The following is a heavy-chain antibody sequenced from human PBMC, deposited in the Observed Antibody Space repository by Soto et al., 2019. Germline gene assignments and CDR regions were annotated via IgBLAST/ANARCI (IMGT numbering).Heavy chain of an antibody. D-gene: IGHD1-1*01. Sequence: QVQLVESGGGVVQPGRSLRLSCVASGFTFSGYGMHWVRQAPGKGLEWVAIIRYDASNIYYDHSVRARFAISRDNYKNTLFLQMDSLGAEDTAVYYCARDGVGGTAFWGYLDYWGQGALVTVSA. V-gene: IGHV3-33*01. J-gene: IGHJ4*02. CDR3: ARDGVGGTAFWGYLDY. CDR2: IRYDASNI. CDR1: GFTFSGYG.